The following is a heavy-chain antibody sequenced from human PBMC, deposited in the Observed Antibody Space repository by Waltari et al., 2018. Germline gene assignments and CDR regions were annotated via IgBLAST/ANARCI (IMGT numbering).Heavy chain of an antibody. J-gene: IGHJ3*02. D-gene: IGHD1-1*01. Sequence: EVQLVETGGGLIQPGGSLRLSCAASGLTVSSNYMSWVRQAPGTGLEWVSIIESGGSTYYADAVKGRFTISRDDSKNMVYLQMNSLRAEDTALYYGARGLGPYGTGWIMWGQGTMVTVSS. CDR2: IESGGST. V-gene: IGHV3-53*02. CDR1: GLTVSSNY. CDR3: ARGLGPYGTGWIM.